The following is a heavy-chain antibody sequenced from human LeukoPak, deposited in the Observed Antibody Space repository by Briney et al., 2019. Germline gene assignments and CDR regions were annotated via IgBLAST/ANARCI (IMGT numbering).Heavy chain of an antibody. J-gene: IGHJ5*02. CDR3: AKEEYDSGWYKWFGP. Sequence: GGSLRLSCAASGFTFSSYEMNWVRQAPGKGLEWVSYISSSGSTIYYADSVKGRFTISRDNSKDTLYLQMNSLRVEDTAVYYCAKEEYDSGWYKWFGPWGQGTLVTVSS. V-gene: IGHV3-48*03. CDR1: GFTFSSYE. CDR2: ISSSGSTI. D-gene: IGHD6-19*01.